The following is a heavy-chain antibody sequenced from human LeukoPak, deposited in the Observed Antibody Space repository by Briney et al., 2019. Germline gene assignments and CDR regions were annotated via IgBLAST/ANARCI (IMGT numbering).Heavy chain of an antibody. J-gene: IGHJ3*02. V-gene: IGHV3-64*01. CDR2: ISSNGGST. Sequence: PGGSPRLSCAASGFTFSSYAMHWVRQAPGKGLEYVSTISSNGGSTYYANSVKGRFTISRDNSKNTLYLQMGSLRDEDMAVYYCARALTFYYSDAFDIWGQGTMVTVSS. D-gene: IGHD3-22*01. CDR1: GFTFSSYA. CDR3: ARALTFYYSDAFDI.